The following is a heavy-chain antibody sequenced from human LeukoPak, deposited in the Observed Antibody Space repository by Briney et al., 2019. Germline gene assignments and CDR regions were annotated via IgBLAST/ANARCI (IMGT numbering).Heavy chain of an antibody. CDR1: GFTFSNYW. CDR2: INWNGGST. J-gene: IGHJ3*02. CDR3: ARDKYSSGWYDAFDI. D-gene: IGHD6-19*01. Sequence: GGSLRLSCVTSGFTFSNYWMSWVRQAPGKGLEWVSGINWNGGSTGYADSVKGRFTISRDNAKNSLYLQMNSLRAEDTALYYCARDKYSSGWYDAFDIWGQGTMVTVSS. V-gene: IGHV3-20*04.